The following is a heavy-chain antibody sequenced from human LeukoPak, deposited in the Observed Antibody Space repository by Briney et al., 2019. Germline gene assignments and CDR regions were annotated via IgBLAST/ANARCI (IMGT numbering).Heavy chain of an antibody. D-gene: IGHD3-22*01. V-gene: IGHV1-69*06. CDR1: GGTFSSYA. CDR2: IIPIFGTA. CDR3: ARILSSSGYYYEDAFDI. J-gene: IGHJ3*02. Sequence: SVKVSCKASGGTFSSYAISWVRQAPGQGLEWMGGIIPIFGTANYAQKFQGRVMITADKSTSTAYMELSSLRSEDTAVYYCARILSSSGYYYEDAFDIWGQGTMATVSS.